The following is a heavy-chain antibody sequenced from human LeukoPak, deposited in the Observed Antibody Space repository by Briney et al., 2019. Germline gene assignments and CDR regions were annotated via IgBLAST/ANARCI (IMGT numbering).Heavy chain of an antibody. CDR1: GYSISSGYY. CDR3: ARHRTVVVPAAMDY. V-gene: IGHV4-38-2*02. CDR2: IYHSGST. J-gene: IGHJ4*02. D-gene: IGHD2-2*01. Sequence: SETLSLTCTVSGYSISSGYYWGWIRQPPGKGLEWIGSIYHSGSTYYSPSLKSRVTISVDTSKNQFSLKLSSVTAADTAVYYCARHRTVVVPAAMDYWGQGTLVTVSS.